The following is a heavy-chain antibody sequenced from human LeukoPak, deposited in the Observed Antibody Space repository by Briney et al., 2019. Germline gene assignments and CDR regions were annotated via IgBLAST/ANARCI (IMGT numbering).Heavy chain of an antibody. Sequence: GRSLRFSCAPSGFTFTHYGIHWVRQAPGKGLEWVAVISWDGSSKNYVDSVKGRFTISRDNSKNTLYLQMSYLRVDDTALYYCTTFDMWGQGTMVTVSS. CDR3: TTFDM. J-gene: IGHJ3*02. CDR2: ISWDGSSK. CDR1: GFTFTHYG. V-gene: IGHV3-30*03.